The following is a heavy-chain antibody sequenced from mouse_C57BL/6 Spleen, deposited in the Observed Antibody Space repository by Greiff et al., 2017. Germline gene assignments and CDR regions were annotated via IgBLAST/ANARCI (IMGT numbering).Heavy chain of an antibody. J-gene: IGHJ4*01. D-gene: IGHD2-3*01. CDR2: IDPETGGT. Sequence: VQRVESGAELVRPGASVTLSCKASGYTFTDYEMHWVKQTPVHGLEWIGAIDPETGGTAYNQKFKGKAILTADKSSSTAYMELRSLTSEDSAVYYCTRAADGYYDYYAMDYWGQGTSVTVSS. CDR1: GYTFTDYE. CDR3: TRAADGYYDYYAMDY. V-gene: IGHV1-15*01.